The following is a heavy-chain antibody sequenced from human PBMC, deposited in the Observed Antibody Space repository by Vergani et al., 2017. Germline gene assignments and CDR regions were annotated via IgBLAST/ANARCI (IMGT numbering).Heavy chain of an antibody. V-gene: IGHV3-23*01. CDR2: LTGGGGST. Sequence: EVQLLESGGSLKQPGGSVRLSCAASGFTFSTYAMHWVRQAPGKGLEWVSALTGGGGSTYYADSFKGRFIISRDNSRDTLYLQMNSLRPEDTATYYCVKDAGSYKNFFHSLGQGTLVTVSS. D-gene: IGHD1-26*01. CDR3: VKDAGSYKNFFHS. J-gene: IGHJ4*02. CDR1: GFTFSTYA.